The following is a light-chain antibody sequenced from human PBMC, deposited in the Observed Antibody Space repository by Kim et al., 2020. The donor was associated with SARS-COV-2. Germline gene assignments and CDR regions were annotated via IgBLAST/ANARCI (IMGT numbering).Light chain of an antibody. CDR2: KAS. Sequence: AGGDKLTRTCQASRDCRTWLAWYQQKPGKAPYLRIYKASNLESGVPSRFSGSVSVTGFTLTISSLQPDDFATYYCQHYGRYPYTFGQGTKLEI. CDR3: QHYGRYPYT. J-gene: IGKJ2*01. CDR1: RDCRTW. V-gene: IGKV1-5*03.